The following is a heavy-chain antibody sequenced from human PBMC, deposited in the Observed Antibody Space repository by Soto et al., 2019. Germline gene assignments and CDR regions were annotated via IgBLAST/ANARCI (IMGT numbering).Heavy chain of an antibody. CDR1: GFAFSDYW. CDR3: VEEGGAGTGY. V-gene: IGHV3-74*01. J-gene: IGHJ4*02. CDR2: INSDGSGT. Sequence: VQLVESGGGLVQPGGSLRLSCATSGFAFSDYWMHWARQVPGKGLVWLSRINSDGSGTGYADSVRGRFTIFRDNAKRTVDLQMNSLTVEDTAVYYCVEEGGAGTGYWGQGTMVTVSS.